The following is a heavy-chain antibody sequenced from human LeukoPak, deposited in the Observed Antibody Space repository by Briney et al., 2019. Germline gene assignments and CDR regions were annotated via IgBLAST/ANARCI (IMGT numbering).Heavy chain of an antibody. D-gene: IGHD5-18*01. CDR2: IIPVFGTA. CDR3: ARDGGSGSRDAFDI. J-gene: IGHJ3*02. Sequence: SVKVSCKASGGTFSSYAISWVRQAPGQGLEWMGGIIPVFGTANYAQKFQGTVTITADKSTSTAYMELSSLRSEDMAVYYCARDGGSGSRDAFDIWGQGTMVTVSS. V-gene: IGHV1-69*06. CDR1: GGTFSSYA.